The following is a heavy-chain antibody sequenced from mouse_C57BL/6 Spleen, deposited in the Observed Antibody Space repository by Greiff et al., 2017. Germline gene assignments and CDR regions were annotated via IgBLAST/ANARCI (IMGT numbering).Heavy chain of an antibody. J-gene: IGHJ1*03. CDR2: INPSTGGT. CDR3: ARGDGYFDV. Sequence: VQLQQSGPELVKPGASVKISCKASGYSFTGYYMNWVKQSPEKSLEWIGAINPSTGGTTYNQKFKAKATLTVDKSSSTAYMQLKSLTSEDSAVYYCARGDGYFDVWGTGTTVTVSS. V-gene: IGHV1-42*01. D-gene: IGHD2-3*01. CDR1: GYSFTGYY.